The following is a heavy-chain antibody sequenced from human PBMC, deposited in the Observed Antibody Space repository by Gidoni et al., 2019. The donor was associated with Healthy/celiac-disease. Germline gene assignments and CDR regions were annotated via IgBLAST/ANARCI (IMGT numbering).Heavy chain of an antibody. D-gene: IGHD6-13*01. CDR1: GGTFSSYA. CDR3: ARGFGGASSSWTCMDV. CDR2: IIPSFGTA. V-gene: IGHV1-69*01. Sequence: QVQLEQSGAEVKKPGSAVQVSCKASGGTFSSYAISWVRQAPGQGLEWMGGIIPSFGTANYAQKFQGRVTITADESTSTAYMELSSLRSEDTAVYDCARGFGGASSSWTCMDVWGQGTTVTVSS. J-gene: IGHJ6*02.